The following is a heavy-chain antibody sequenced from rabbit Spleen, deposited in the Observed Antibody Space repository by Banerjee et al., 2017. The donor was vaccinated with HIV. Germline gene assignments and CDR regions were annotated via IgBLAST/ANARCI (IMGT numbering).Heavy chain of an antibody. CDR3: ARDNSGRGPDLDL. CDR2: IYGGSSGDI. J-gene: IGHJ4*01. CDR1: GFSFSSGYY. V-gene: IGHV1S40*01. D-gene: IGHD4-1*01. Sequence: QSLEESGGDLVQPGASLTLTCTASGFSFSSGYYMCWVRQAPGKGLEWIACIYGGSSGDIYYATWAKGRFTISKTSSTTVTLQMTSLTAADTATYFCARDNSGRGPDLDLWGQGTLVTVS.